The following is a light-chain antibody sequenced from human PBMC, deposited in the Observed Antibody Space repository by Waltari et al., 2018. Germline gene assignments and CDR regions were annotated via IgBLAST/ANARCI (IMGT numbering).Light chain of an antibody. J-gene: IGKJ1*01. Sequence: ETVMTQSPATVSVSPGERATLSCRASESINTLLAWYQQKPGQPPRLLIYGASTRATGVPGRFSGSGSGTEFTLTISSLQSEDFAIYYCQQYNKWPPWTFGQGTKVEIK. CDR2: GAS. V-gene: IGKV3-15*01. CDR3: QQYNKWPPWT. CDR1: ESINTL.